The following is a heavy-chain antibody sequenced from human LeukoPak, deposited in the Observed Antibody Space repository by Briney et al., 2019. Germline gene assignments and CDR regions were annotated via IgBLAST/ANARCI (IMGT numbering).Heavy chain of an antibody. J-gene: IGHJ3*02. Sequence: PSETLSLTCAVSGGSISSSNWWSWVRQPPGKGLECIGEIYHSGSTNYNPSLKSRVTISVDKSKNQFSLKLSSVTAADTAVYYCARGRVVFSGAFDIWGQGTMVTVSS. CDR3: ARGRVVFSGAFDI. CDR1: GGSISSSNW. D-gene: IGHD3-10*01. CDR2: IYHSGST. V-gene: IGHV4-4*02.